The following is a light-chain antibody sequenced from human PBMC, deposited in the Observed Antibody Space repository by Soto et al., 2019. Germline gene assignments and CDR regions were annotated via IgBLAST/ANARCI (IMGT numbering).Light chain of an antibody. V-gene: IGKV3-15*01. CDR1: QTVSNN. J-gene: IGKJ1*01. CDR2: GAS. Sequence: EILLTQSPATLSLSPGETATLSCRASQTVSNNLAWYQQKPGQAPRILIYGASTRDTGIPARFSGSWSGTEFTLPLSRLQSEDFEVYYCQQYNNWPRTFGQGTKVDIK. CDR3: QQYNNWPRT.